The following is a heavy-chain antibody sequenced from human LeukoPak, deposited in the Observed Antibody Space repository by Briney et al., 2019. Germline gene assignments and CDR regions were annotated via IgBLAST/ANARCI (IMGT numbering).Heavy chain of an antibody. CDR1: GFDFSDHG. CDR3: ARHEERPPTYYYGSGSYSTHNWFDP. J-gene: IGHJ5*02. V-gene: IGHV3-21*01. Sequence: GGSLRLSCATYGFDFSDHGMNWVRQAPGKGLEWFSSISSSSSYKYYADSVKGRFTISRDNAKNSLYLQMNSLRAEDTAVYYCARHEERPPTYYYGSGSYSTHNWFDPWGQGTLVTVSS. D-gene: IGHD3-10*01. CDR2: ISSSSSYK.